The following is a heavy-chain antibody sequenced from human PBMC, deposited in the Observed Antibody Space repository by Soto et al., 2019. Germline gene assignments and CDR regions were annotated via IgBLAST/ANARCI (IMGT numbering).Heavy chain of an antibody. J-gene: IGHJ5*02. CDR3: ARGLVVVAATRLYGGWFDP. Sequence: PSETLSLTCAVYGGSFSGYYWSWIRQPPGKGLEWIGEINHSGSTNYNPSLKSRVTISVDTSKNQFSLKLSSVTAADTVVYYCARGLVVVAATRLYGGWFDPWGQGTLVTVS. V-gene: IGHV4-34*01. D-gene: IGHD2-15*01. CDR2: INHSGST. CDR1: GGSFSGYY.